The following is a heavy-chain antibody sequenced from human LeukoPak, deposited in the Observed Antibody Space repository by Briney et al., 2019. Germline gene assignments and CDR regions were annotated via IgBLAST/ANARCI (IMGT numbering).Heavy chain of an antibody. V-gene: IGHV3-21*01. Sequence: GGSLRLSCAASGLTFSSYSMNWVRQAPGKGLEWVSSISSSSSYIYYADSVKGRFTISRDNAKNSLYLQMNSLRAEDTAVYYCARVPGDYVGYWGQGTLVTVSS. CDR1: GLTFSSYS. D-gene: IGHD4-17*01. CDR3: ARVPGDYVGY. CDR2: ISSSSSYI. J-gene: IGHJ4*02.